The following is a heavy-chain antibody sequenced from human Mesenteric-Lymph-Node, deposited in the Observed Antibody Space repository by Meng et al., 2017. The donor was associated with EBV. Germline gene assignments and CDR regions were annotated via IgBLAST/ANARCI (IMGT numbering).Heavy chain of an antibody. J-gene: IGHJ5*02. CDR1: GGSISTGGYY. CDR2: IYYTGTT. CDR3: ARGIADSWFDP. V-gene: IGHV4-30-4*01. Sequence: QLTESDRGCVKPRHPLSLICDDSGGSISTGGYYWTWISQPPGKGLVWIAYIYYTGTTYYNPSLKRRVTISVDTSKNQFSLKLNSVTAADTAVYYCARGIADSWFDPWGQGALVTVSS. D-gene: IGHD2-15*01.